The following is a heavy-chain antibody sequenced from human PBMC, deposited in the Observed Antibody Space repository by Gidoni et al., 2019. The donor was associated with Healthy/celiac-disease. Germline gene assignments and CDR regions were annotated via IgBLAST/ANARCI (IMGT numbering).Heavy chain of an antibody. Sequence: QVQLVQSGAEVNKPGASVKVTCKASGYTFTGYYMHWVRQAPGQGLEWMGWINPNSGGTNYAQKFQGRVTMTRETSISTAYMELSRLRSDDTAVYYCARPIVGANNFDYWGQGTLVTVSS. CDR2: INPNSGGT. D-gene: IGHD1-26*01. CDR1: GYTFTGYY. V-gene: IGHV1-2*02. CDR3: ARPIVGANNFDY. J-gene: IGHJ4*02.